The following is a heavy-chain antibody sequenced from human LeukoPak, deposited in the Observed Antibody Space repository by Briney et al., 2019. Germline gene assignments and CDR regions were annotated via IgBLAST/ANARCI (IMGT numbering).Heavy chain of an antibody. J-gene: IGHJ4*02. Sequence: PGGSLRFSCAASGFTFSSYAVTWVRQAPGKGLEWVSVISSSGGSIYYADSVKGRFTISRDNSKNTLYLQMNSLRAEDTAIYYCAKVAVVGGPGTRDYWGQGTLVTVSS. D-gene: IGHD1-26*01. CDR1: GFTFSSYA. CDR2: ISSSGGSI. V-gene: IGHV3-23*01. CDR3: AKVAVVGGPGTRDY.